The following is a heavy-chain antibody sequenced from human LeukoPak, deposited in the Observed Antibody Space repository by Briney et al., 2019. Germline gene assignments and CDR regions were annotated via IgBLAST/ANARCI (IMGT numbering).Heavy chain of an antibody. CDR2: IYHSGST. V-gene: IGHV4-30-2*01. Sequence: SETLSLTCDVSGGSISSGGYSWSWIRQPPGKGLEWIGYIYHSGSTYYNPSLKSRVTISVDRSKNQFSLKLSSVTAADTAVYYCARVFYDSTFDYWGQGALVTVSS. CDR3: ARVFYDSTFDY. D-gene: IGHD5/OR15-5a*01. CDR1: GGSISSGGYS. J-gene: IGHJ4*02.